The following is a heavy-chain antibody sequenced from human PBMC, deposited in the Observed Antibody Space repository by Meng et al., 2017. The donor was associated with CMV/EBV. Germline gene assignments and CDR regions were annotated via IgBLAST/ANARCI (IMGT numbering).Heavy chain of an antibody. V-gene: IGHV3-48*03. CDR3: ARNGGDRGAAAPWLIYYYYGMDV. D-gene: IGHD6-13*01. J-gene: IGHJ6*02. Sequence: GGSLRLSCAASGFTFSSYEMNWVRQAPGKGLEWVSYISSSGSTIYYADSVKGRFTISRDNAKNSLYLQMNSLRAEDTAVYYCARNGGDRGAAAPWLIYYYYGMDVWGQGTTVIVSS. CDR2: ISSSGSTI. CDR1: GFTFSSYE.